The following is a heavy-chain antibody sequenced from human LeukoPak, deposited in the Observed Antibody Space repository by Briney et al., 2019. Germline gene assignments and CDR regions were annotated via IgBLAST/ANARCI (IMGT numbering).Heavy chain of an antibody. CDR2: ITSRIVRGTT. CDR3: AKEPFRGGGYNLDY. J-gene: IGHJ4*02. CDR1: GFTFSSYG. V-gene: IGHV3-23*01. D-gene: IGHD5-24*01. Sequence: PGGSLRLSCAASGFTFSSYGMSWVRQAPGKGLEWVSTITSRIVRGTTYYADSVKGRFTVPRDDSKNTLYLQMNNLRVEDTAIYYCAKEPFRGGGYNLDYWGQGTLVTISS.